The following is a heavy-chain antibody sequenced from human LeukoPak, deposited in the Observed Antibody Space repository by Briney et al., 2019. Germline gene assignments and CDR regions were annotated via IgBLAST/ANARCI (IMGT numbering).Heavy chain of an antibody. CDR2: ISWNSGSI. V-gene: IGHV3-9*03. Sequence: PGRSLRLSCAASGFTFDDYAMHWVRQAPGKGLEWVSGISWNSGSIGYADSVKGRFTISRDNVKNSLYLQMNSLRAEDMALYYCAKDSPGVAGYFDYWGQGTLVTVSS. J-gene: IGHJ4*02. CDR3: AKDSPGVAGYFDY. CDR1: GFTFDDYA. D-gene: IGHD6-19*01.